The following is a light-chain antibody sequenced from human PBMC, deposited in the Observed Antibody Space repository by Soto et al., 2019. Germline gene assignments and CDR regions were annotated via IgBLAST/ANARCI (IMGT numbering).Light chain of an antibody. CDR1: QSVSSSY. J-gene: IGKJ2*01. Sequence: EIVLTQSPGTLSLSPGERATLSCRASQSVSSSYLAWYQQKPGQAPRLLIYGASSRATGIPDRFSGSGSGTDFTLTISRLEPDDFAVYYCHQYGSSPRYTFGQGTKLEIK. V-gene: IGKV3-20*01. CDR2: GAS. CDR3: HQYGSSPRYT.